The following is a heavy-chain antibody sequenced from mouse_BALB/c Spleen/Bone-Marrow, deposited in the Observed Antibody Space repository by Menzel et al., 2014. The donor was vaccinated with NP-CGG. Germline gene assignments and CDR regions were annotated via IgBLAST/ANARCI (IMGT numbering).Heavy chain of an antibody. CDR2: INPGSGGT. Sequence: VQGVESGAELVRPGTSVKVSCKASGYAFTNYLIEWIKQRPGQGLGWIGVINPGSGGTNYNEKFKGKATLTADKSSSTAYMQLSSLTSDDSAVYFCARHYFDYWGQGTTLTVSS. J-gene: IGHJ2*01. CDR3: ARHYFDY. V-gene: IGHV1-54*01. CDR1: GYAFTNYL.